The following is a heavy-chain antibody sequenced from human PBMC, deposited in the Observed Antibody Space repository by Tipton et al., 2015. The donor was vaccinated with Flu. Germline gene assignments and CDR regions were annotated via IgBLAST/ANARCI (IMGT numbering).Heavy chain of an antibody. CDR3: ARSSGNYFEFDAMDV. J-gene: IGHJ6*02. CDR1: GYSFTRHW. V-gene: IGHV5-51*03. Sequence: QSGPEVKKPGESLKISCKASGYSFTRHWIAWVRQMPGKDLEWMGIIYPGDSDTRYSPSFQGQVTISADNSISSAYLQWNSLKASDTAIYYCARSSGNYFEFDAMDVWGQGP. D-gene: IGHD1-26*01. CDR2: IYPGDSDT.